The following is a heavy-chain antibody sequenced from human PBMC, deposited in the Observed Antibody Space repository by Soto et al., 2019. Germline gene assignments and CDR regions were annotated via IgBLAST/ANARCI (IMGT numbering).Heavy chain of an antibody. CDR3: TREPINAWHFDN. CDR2: ISSSGAYI. V-gene: IGHV3-21*01. D-gene: IGHD2-2*01. Sequence: VQLVESGGGLVKPGGSLRLTCAASRFTFSDYGMNWVRQAPGKGLEWVSSISSSGAYIFYADSVKGQFTISRDNAKKSLFLEGDRLRGEDTAVYYCTREPINAWHFDNWGPGTMVTVSS. J-gene: IGHJ4*02. CDR1: RFTFSDYG.